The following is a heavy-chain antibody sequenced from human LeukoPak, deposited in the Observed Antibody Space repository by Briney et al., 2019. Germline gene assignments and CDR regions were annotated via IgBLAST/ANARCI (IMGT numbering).Heavy chain of an antibody. J-gene: IGHJ4*02. CDR1: GFTLSNYA. D-gene: IGHD3-22*01. CDR2: ITGNALNT. CDR3: AKLQDFYDNSGYSYFDN. V-gene: IGHV3-23*01. Sequence: GGSLRLSCAAAGFTLSNYAMSGVRQAPGKGLEWVSSITGNALNTYQADFIKGRFTISRDDSKNTLHLHLSSLRVEDTAVYYFAKLQDFYDNSGYSYFDNWGQGTLVTVSS.